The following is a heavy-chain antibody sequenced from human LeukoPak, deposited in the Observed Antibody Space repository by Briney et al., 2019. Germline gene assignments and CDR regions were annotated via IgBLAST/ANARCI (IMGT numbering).Heavy chain of an antibody. CDR1: GGSFSGYY. D-gene: IGHD6-6*01. Sequence: SETLSLTCAVYGGSFSGYYWSWIRQPPGKGLDWLGEINHSGSTNYNPSRKSRVTISVDTSKNQFSLKLSSVTAADTAVYYCARGRSIAAPSSSLFDYWGQGTLVTVSS. V-gene: IGHV4-34*01. CDR2: INHSGST. J-gene: IGHJ4*02. CDR3: ARGRSIAAPSSSLFDY.